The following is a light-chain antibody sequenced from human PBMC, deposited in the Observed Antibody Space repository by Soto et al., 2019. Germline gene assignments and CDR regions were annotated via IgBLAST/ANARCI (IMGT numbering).Light chain of an antibody. CDR1: QSVGSY. J-gene: IGKJ4*01. CDR3: QQRSNWPSLT. V-gene: IGKV3-11*01. Sequence: EIVFIPSPATLSFSPEERATLSSRASQSVGSYLAWYQHKPGQAPRLLISDASNRATGIPARFSGSGSETDFTLTISSLEPEDSAVYYCQQRSNWPSLTFGGGTKVDIK. CDR2: DAS.